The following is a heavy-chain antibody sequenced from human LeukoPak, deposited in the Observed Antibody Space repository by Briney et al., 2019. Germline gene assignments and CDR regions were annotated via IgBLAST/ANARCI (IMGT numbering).Heavy chain of an antibody. CDR1: GFTFDDYA. V-gene: IGHV3-9*01. J-gene: IGHJ6*02. Sequence: PGRSLRLSCAASGFTFDDYAMHWVRHAPGKGLEWVSGISWNSGSIAYADSVKGRFTISRDNAKNSLHLQMNSLRAENTALYYCAKDNHVPYCSSTSCYHGMDVWRQGTTVTVSS. CDR3: AKDNHVPYCSSTSCYHGMDV. CDR2: ISWNSGSI. D-gene: IGHD2-2*01.